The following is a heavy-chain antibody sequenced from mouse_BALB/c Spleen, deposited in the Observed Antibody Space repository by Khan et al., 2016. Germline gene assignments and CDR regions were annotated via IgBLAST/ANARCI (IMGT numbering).Heavy chain of an antibody. CDR1: EYTFTNYG. Sequence: QIQLVQSGPELKKPGETVKISCKASEYTFTNYGMNWVKQAPGKGLKWMGWINTYTGEPTYADDFKGRFAFSLETSASTAYLQINNLKNEDTATYFCARGITVYAMDYWGQGTSVTVSS. CDR3: ARGITVYAMDY. CDR2: INTYTGEP. D-gene: IGHD2-4*01. V-gene: IGHV9-3-1*01. J-gene: IGHJ4*01.